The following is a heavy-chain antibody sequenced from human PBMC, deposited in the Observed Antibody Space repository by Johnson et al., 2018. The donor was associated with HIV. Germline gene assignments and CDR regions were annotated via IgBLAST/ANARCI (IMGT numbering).Heavy chain of an antibody. D-gene: IGHD3-22*01. CDR3: ARGGRGVRITMIVVVPNDAFDI. CDR2: ISYDGSNK. CDR1: GFTFSDHY. Sequence: VQLVESGGGLVKPGGSPRLSCVGSGFTFSDHYMSWVRQAPGKGLEWVAVISYDGSNKYYADSLKGRFTISRDNSKNTLYLQMNSLRAEDTAVYYCARGGRGVRITMIVVVPNDAFDIWGQGTMVTVSS. V-gene: IGHV3-30*19. J-gene: IGHJ3*02.